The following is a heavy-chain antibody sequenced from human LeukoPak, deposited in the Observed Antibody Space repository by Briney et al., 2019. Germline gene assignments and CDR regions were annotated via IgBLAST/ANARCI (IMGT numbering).Heavy chain of an antibody. CDR3: ARFPSWFGDYYYYMDV. D-gene: IGHD3-10*01. CDR2: INHSGST. CDR1: GGSISSSSYY. Sequence: SETLSLTCTVSGGSISSSSYYWGWIRQPPGKGLEWIGEINHSGSTNYNPSLKSRVTISVDTSKNQFSLKLSSVTAADTAVYYCARFPSWFGDYYYYMDVWGKGTTVTISS. V-gene: IGHV4-39*07. J-gene: IGHJ6*03.